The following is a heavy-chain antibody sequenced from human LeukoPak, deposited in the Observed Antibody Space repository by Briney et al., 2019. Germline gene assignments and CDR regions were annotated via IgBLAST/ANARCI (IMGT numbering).Heavy chain of an antibody. D-gene: IGHD6-13*01. CDR1: GFTFSSYA. CDR2: ISYDGSNK. CDR3: AREEYHTWAYSSSWYTGLSLDY. J-gene: IGHJ4*02. Sequence: ERSLRLSCAASGFTFSSYAMHWVRQAPGKGLEWVAVISYDGSNKYYADSVKGRFTISRDNSKNTLYLQMNSLRAEDTAVYYCAREEYHTWAYSSSWYTGLSLDYWGQGTLVTVSS. V-gene: IGHV3-30*04.